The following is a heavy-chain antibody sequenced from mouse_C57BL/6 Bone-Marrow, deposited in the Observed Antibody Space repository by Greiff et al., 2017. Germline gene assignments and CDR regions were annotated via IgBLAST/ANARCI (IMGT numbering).Heavy chain of an antibody. V-gene: IGHV1-4*01. J-gene: IGHJ3*01. CDR3: SSRTGFAY. Sequence: QVQLKQSGAELVRPGASVKMSCTASGFTFTGYTMHWVKQRPGQGLEWIGYINPSSGYTKYNQKFKDKATLTADKTSSTAYLQLISLTSEDASVYYSSSRTGFAYWGQGTLVTVSA. D-gene: IGHD4-1*01. CDR2: INPSSGYT. CDR1: GFTFTGYT.